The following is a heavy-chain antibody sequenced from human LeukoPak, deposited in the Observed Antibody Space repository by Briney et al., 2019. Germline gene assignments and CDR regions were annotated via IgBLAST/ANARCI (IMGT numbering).Heavy chain of an antibody. CDR1: GDSLNIYY. CDR3: ARRNYHYRGLDV. V-gene: IGHV4-59*08. CDR2: FSYTGTT. Sequence: PSETLSLTCSVSGDSLNIYYWNWLRQSPGKGLEWIGYFSYTGTTNYNPSLKSRVNMSVDRSKNLVSLTLRFVTAADTAVYYCARRNYHYRGLDVWGPGTTVIVSS. J-gene: IGHJ6*02.